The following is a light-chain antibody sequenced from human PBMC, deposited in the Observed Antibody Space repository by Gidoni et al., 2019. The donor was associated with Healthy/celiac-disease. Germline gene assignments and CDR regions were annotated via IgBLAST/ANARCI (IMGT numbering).Light chain of an antibody. CDR1: KLGDKY. Sequence: SYELTKPPSVSVSPGQTASITCSGDKLGDKYACWYQQNPGQSPVLVIYQDSKRPSGNPERFSGSNSGNTATLTVSGTQAMDEADDYCQAWDSSTYVFGTGTKVTVL. CDR3: QAWDSSTYV. V-gene: IGLV3-1*01. CDR2: QDS. J-gene: IGLJ1*01.